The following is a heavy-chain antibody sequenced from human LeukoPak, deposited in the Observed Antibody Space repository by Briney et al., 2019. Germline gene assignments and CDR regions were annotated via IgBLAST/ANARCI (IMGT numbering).Heavy chain of an antibody. D-gene: IGHD3-3*01. J-gene: IGHJ4*02. Sequence: SETLSLTCAVYGGSFSGYYWNWIRQPPGKGLEWIGEINHSGSTNYNPSLKSRVTISVDTSKNQFSLKLSSVTAADTAVYYCARGVVRFLEWFPYYFDYWGQGTLVTVSS. V-gene: IGHV4-34*01. CDR3: ARGVVRFLEWFPYYFDY. CDR1: GGSFSGYY. CDR2: INHSGST.